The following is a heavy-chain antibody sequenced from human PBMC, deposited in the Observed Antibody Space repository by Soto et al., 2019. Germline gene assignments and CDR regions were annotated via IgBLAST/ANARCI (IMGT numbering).Heavy chain of an antibody. CDR3: AKGAYYDFWSGYSAFDY. V-gene: IGHV3-23*01. CDR2: ISGSGDNT. CDR1: GFTFSSYA. D-gene: IGHD3-3*01. Sequence: GGSLRLSCAASGFTFSSYAMSWVRQAPGKGLEWVSAISGSGDNTYYADSVKGRFTISRDNSKNTLYLQMNSLRAEDTAVYYCAKGAYYDFWSGYSAFDYWGQGTLVTVSS. J-gene: IGHJ4*02.